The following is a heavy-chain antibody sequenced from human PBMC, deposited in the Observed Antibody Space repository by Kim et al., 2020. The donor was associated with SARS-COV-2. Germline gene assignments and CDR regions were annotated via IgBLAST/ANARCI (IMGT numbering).Heavy chain of an antibody. CDR3: ARQLSTPRSRSPGWFDP. J-gene: IGHJ5*02. CDR1: GGSISSSSYY. Sequence: SETLSLTCTVSGGSISSSSYYWGWIRQPPGKGLEWIGSIYYSGSTYNSPSLKSRVTISVDTSQNQFSLKLSSVTAADTAVYYCARQLSTPRSRSPGWFDPWGPGTLVTLSP. D-gene: IGHD6-6*01. CDR2: IYYSGST. V-gene: IGHV4-39*01.